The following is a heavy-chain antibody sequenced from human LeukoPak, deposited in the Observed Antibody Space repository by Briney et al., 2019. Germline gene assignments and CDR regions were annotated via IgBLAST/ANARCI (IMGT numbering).Heavy chain of an antibody. Sequence: LSETLSLTCTVSGGSISSYYWSWIRQPPGKGLEWIGYIYYSGSTNYNPSLKSRVTISVDTSKNQFSLKLSSVTAADTAVYYCARVPFLEWSREPDAFDIWGQGTMVTVSS. CDR3: ARVPFLEWSREPDAFDI. CDR2: IYYSGST. J-gene: IGHJ3*02. D-gene: IGHD3-3*02. V-gene: IGHV4-59*01. CDR1: GGSISSYY.